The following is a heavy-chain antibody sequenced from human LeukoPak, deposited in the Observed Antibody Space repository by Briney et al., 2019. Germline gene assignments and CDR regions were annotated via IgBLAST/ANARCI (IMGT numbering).Heavy chain of an antibody. CDR3: AKTISITYYFGSGIPHYFDF. CDR2: IYYSGST. CDR1: GGSVISTSYY. Sequence: SETLSLTCTVSGGSVISTSYYWGWIRQPPGKGLEWIGSIYYSGSTYYNPSLKSRVTISVDASKNQFSLKLSSVTAADTAVFYCAKTISITYYFGSGIPHYFDFWGQGTLVTVSS. V-gene: IGHV4-39*01. J-gene: IGHJ4*02. D-gene: IGHD3-10*01.